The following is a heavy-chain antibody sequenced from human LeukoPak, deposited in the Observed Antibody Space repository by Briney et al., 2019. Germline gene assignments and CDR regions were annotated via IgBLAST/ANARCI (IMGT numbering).Heavy chain of an antibody. V-gene: IGHV3-23*01. CDR2: ISGSGSNT. CDR1: GFTFAGYA. D-gene: IGHD1-1*01. Sequence: TGGSLRLSCAASGFTFAGYAMSWVRQAPGQGLEWVSSISGSGSNTYYANSVKGRFTISRDNSKNTVYLQMTSLRADDTAVYYCAKDAAGYWKPFDYWGQGTLVTVSS. J-gene: IGHJ4*02. CDR3: AKDAAGYWKPFDY.